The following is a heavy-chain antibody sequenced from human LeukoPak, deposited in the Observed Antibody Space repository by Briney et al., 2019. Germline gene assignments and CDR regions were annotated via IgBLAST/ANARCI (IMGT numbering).Heavy chain of an antibody. CDR3: AREKRWELVSSQNPIEYFDY. D-gene: IGHD1-26*01. CDR1: GGSISSYY. CDR2: IYTSGST. V-gene: IGHV4-4*07. J-gene: IGHJ4*02. Sequence: PSETLSLTCTVSGGSISSYYWSWIRQPAGKGLEWIGRIYTSGSTNYNPSLKSRVTMSVDTSKNQFSLKLSSVTAADTAVYYCAREKRWELVSSQNPIEYFDYWGQGTLVTVSS.